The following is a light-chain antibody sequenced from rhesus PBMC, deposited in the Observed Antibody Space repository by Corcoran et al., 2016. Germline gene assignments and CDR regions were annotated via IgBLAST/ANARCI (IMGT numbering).Light chain of an antibody. V-gene: IGKV1-43*01. J-gene: IGKJ4*01. Sequence: DIQMTQSPSSLSASVGDRVTITCRASQGIYTYLNWYQQKPGKAPKRLIYAASSLESGVPSRFSGNGSGTDFTLTIRSLQPEDFSTYYCLQGDNKPLTFGGGTKVEIK. CDR3: LQGDNKPLT. CDR2: AAS. CDR1: QGIYTY.